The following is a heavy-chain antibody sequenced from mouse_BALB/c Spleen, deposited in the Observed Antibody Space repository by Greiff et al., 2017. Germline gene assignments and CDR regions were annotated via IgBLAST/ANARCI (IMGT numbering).Heavy chain of an antibody. D-gene: IGHD2-10*01. V-gene: IGHV1-74*01. CDR2: IHPSDSET. J-gene: IGHJ3*01. Sequence: QVQLQQPGAELVRPGASVKLSCKASGYSFTSYWLNWVKQRPGQGLEWIGMIHPSDSETRLNQKFKDKATLTVDKSSSTAYMQLSSPTSEDSAVYYSASPYYGNTWFAYWGQGTLVTVSA. CDR3: ASPYYGNTWFAY. CDR1: GYSFTSYW.